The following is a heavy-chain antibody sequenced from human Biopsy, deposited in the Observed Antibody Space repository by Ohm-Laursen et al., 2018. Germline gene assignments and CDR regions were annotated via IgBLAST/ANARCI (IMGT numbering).Heavy chain of an antibody. J-gene: IGHJ4*02. D-gene: IGHD3-16*02. Sequence: SLRLSCAASGFTFSTYEMNWVRQAPGQGLEWVSHIGSTGSTIYYADSVKGRFTISRDNAKNSLYLQMSSLRAEDTAVYYCARSYCWVSYRTPYFDSWGQGNLVAVSS. CDR2: IGSTGSTI. V-gene: IGHV3-48*03. CDR1: GFTFSTYE. CDR3: ARSYCWVSYRTPYFDS.